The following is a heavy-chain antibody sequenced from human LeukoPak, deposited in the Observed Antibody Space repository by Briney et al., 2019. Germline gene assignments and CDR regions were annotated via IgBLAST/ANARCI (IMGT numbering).Heavy chain of an antibody. CDR3: ADGRPVRY. CDR2: IYYSGST. J-gene: IGHJ4*02. V-gene: IGHV4-59*01. D-gene: IGHD3-10*01. CDR1: GGSISSYY. Sequence: SSETLSLTCTVSGGSISSYYWSWIRQPPGKGLEWIGYIYYSGSTNYNPSLKSRVTISVDTSKNQFSLKLSSVTAADTAVYYCADGRPVRYWGQGTLVTVSS.